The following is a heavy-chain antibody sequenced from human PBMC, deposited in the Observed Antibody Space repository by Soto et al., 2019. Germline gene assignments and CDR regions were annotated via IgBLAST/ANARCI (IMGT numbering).Heavy chain of an antibody. Sequence: SETLSLTCTVSGGSISSGDYYWSWIRQPPGKGLEWIGYIYYSGSTYYNPSLKSRVTISVDTSENQFSLKLSSVTAADTAVYYCARVRVDYYDSSGYYLFDYWGQGTLVTVSS. CDR3: ARVRVDYYDSSGYYLFDY. J-gene: IGHJ4*02. V-gene: IGHV4-30-4*01. D-gene: IGHD3-22*01. CDR1: GGSISSGDYY. CDR2: IYYSGST.